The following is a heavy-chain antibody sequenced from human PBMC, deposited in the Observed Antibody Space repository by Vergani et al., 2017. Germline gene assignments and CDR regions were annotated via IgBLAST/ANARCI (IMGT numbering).Heavy chain of an antibody. V-gene: IGHV4-4*03. CDR2: ICHTEDT. J-gene: IGHJ4*03. D-gene: IGHD3-16*02. Sequence: QVQLQESGPGLVKPPGTLSLTCAVSGDSISSNNCWTWVRQPPGKGLEWIGEICHTEDTKYNPSLKSRVTVSVDESRNLFSLRLNSVTAADTAVYYCATNGYRRWGYYFGDWGQGILVTVSS. CDR1: GDSISSNNC. CDR3: ATNGYRRWGYYFGD.